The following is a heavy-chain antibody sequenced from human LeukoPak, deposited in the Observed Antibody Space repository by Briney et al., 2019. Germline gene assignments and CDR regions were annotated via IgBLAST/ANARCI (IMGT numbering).Heavy chain of an antibody. J-gene: IGHJ5*02. Sequence: ASVKVSCKASGYTFTGYYMHWVRQAPGQGLEWMGWISAYNGNTNYAQKLQGRVTMTTDTSTSTAYMELRSLRSDDTAVYYCARTYYYDSSGYYINWFDPWGQGTLVTVSS. CDR3: ARTYYYDSSGYYINWFDP. CDR1: GYTFTGYY. D-gene: IGHD3-22*01. CDR2: ISAYNGNT. V-gene: IGHV1-18*04.